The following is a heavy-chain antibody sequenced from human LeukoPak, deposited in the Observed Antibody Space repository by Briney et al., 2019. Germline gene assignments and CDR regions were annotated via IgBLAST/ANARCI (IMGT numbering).Heavy chain of an antibody. CDR3: AKRGVVIRVILCGFHKEAYYFDS. V-gene: IGHV3-23*01. CDR2: ISDSGGRT. Sequence: PGGSLRLSCAVSGITLSNYGMSWVRQAPGKGLEWVAGISDSGGRTNYADSVKGRFTISRDNPKNTLYLQTNSLRAEDTAVYFCAKRGVVIRVILCGFHKEAYYFDSWGQGALVTVSS. CDR1: GITLSNYG. J-gene: IGHJ4*02. D-gene: IGHD2/OR15-2a*01.